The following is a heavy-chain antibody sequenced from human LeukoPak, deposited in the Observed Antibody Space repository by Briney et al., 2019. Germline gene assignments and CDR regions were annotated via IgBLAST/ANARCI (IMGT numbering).Heavy chain of an antibody. J-gene: IGHJ6*03. CDR2: ISSSSSTI. Sequence: PGGSLRLSCAASGFTFSSYGMHWVRQAPGKGLEWVSYISSSSSTIYYADSVKGRFTISRDNAKNSLYLQMNSLRAEDTAVYYCARDPHFTDCSSTSCYSESYYYMDVWGKGTTVTVSS. CDR3: ARDPHFTDCSSTSCYSESYYYMDV. CDR1: GFTFSSYG. V-gene: IGHV3-48*01. D-gene: IGHD2-2*02.